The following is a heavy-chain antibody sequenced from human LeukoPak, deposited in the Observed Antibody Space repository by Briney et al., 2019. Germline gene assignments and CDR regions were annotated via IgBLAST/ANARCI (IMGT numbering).Heavy chain of an antibody. CDR3: VKESLEGDT. Sequence: GGSLRLXCAASGFSFGTYGMSWVRQAPGKGLDWVVFIRYDGNIVFYADSVQGRFTISRDNSKNTLDLQMNSLRTEDTAVYYCVKESLEGDTWGQGTLVTVSS. V-gene: IGHV3-30*02. CDR2: IRYDGNIV. D-gene: IGHD1-1*01. J-gene: IGHJ5*02. CDR1: GFSFGTYG.